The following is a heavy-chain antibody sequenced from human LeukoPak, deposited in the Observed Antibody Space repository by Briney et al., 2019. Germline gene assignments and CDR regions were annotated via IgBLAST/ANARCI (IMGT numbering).Heavy chain of an antibody. CDR3: ARAGSGSYYDAFDI. J-gene: IGHJ3*02. CDR2: INPNSGGT. V-gene: IGHV1-2*06. CDR1: GYTFTGYY. D-gene: IGHD1-26*01. Sequence: ASVKVSCKASGYTFTGYYMHWVRQAPGQGLEWMGRINPNSGGTNYAQKLQGRVTMTRDTSISTAYMELSRLRSDDTAVYYCARAGSGSYYDAFDIWGQGTMVTVSS.